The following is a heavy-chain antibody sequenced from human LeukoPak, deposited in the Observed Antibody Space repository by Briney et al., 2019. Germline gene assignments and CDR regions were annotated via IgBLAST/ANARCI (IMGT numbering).Heavy chain of an antibody. CDR1: GYTFTTYY. CDR2: IDPSGAST. CDR3: ARGLTDGSGIYLNWFDP. J-gene: IGHJ5*02. Sequence: ASVKVSSKASGYTFTTYYMHWVRQAPGQGLEWMGMIDPSGASTMYAQKFQGRVTMTRDTSTATVYMELSSLRSEDTAVYYCARGLTDGSGIYLNWFDPWGQGTLVTVSS. V-gene: IGHV1-46*01. D-gene: IGHD3-10*01.